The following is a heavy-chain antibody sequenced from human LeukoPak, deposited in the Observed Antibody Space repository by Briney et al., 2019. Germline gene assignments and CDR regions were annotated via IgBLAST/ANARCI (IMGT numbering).Heavy chain of an antibody. Sequence: SQTLSLTCTVSSGSNNRGGFYLSWVRQPPGKGLEWLGYVFSNGGTYYNPSLESRLSISGDSSKTQFSLRLTSVTAADTAVYYCARAERDYFGSGPFDLWGQGTLVTVSS. CDR1: SGSNNRGGFY. J-gene: IGHJ4*02. D-gene: IGHD3-10*01. CDR3: ARAERDYFGSGPFDL. CDR2: VFSNGGT. V-gene: IGHV4-31*03.